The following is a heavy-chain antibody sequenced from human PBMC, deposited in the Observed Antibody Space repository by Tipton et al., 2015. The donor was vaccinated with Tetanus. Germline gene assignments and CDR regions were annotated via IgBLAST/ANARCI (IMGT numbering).Heavy chain of an antibody. CDR2: ISYDGSNK. V-gene: IGHV3-30-3*01. Sequence: RSLRLSCAASGFTFSSYAMHWVRQAPGKGLEWVAVISYDGSNKYYADSVKGRFTISRDNSKNTLYLQMNSLRAEDTAVYYCARDRGGGSRRYYYYYMDVWGKGTTVTVSS. D-gene: IGHD1-26*01. J-gene: IGHJ6*03. CDR3: ARDRGGGSRRYYYYYMDV. CDR1: GFTFSSYA.